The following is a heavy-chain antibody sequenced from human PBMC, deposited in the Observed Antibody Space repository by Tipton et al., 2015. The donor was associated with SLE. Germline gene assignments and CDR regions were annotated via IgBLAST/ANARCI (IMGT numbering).Heavy chain of an antibody. CDR1: GGSISSYY. V-gene: IGHV4-59*01. CDR2: IYYSGST. J-gene: IGHJ2*01. CDR3: ARAAGSSDWYFDL. D-gene: IGHD6-6*01. Sequence: LRLSCTVSGGSISSYYWSWIQQPPGKGLEWIGYIYYSGSTNYNPSLKSRVTISVDTSKNQFSLKLSSVTAADTAVYYCARAAGSSDWYFDLWGRGTLVTVSS.